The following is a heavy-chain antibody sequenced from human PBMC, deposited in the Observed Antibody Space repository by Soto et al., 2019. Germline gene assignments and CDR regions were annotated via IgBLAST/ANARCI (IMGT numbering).Heavy chain of an antibody. Sequence: QVQLVESGGGVVQPGRSLRLSCVASGFTFSSYGMHWVRQAPGKGLEWVAIISYDGSNTYYADSVKGRLTISRDNSKNPLYLQMTSLRAEDTSVYYCAKQGALSGSYYISSSYYFDSWGQGTLVTVSS. CDR1: GFTFSSYG. D-gene: IGHD1-26*01. J-gene: IGHJ4*02. CDR2: ISYDGSNT. V-gene: IGHV3-30*18. CDR3: AKQGALSGSYYISSSYYFDS.